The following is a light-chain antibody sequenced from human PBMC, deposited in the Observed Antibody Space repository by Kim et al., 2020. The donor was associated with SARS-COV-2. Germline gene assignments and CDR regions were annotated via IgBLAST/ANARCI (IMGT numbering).Light chain of an antibody. CDR3: AAWDDRLNGVL. Sequence: ELTQPPSVSADPWQRVTISCSGSTSNIANNAVSWYQLLPGKAPKLLIHYDNLVPSGVSDRFSGSKSGTSASLAISGLQSEDEGDYYCAAWDDRLNGVLFGGGTKLTVL. CDR1: TSNIANNA. J-gene: IGLJ2*01. CDR2: YDN. V-gene: IGLV1-36*01.